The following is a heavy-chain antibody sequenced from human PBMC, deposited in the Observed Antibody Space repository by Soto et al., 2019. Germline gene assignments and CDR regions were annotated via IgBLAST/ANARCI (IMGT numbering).Heavy chain of an antibody. CDR3: ARGLGDVTMVRGVISRYNWFDP. V-gene: IGHV4-34*01. CDR1: GGSFSGYY. Sequence: QVQLQQWGAGLLKPSETLSLTCAVYGGSFSGYYWSWIRQPPGKGLEWIGEINHSGSTNYNPSLKSRVTISVDTSKNQFSLKLSSVTAADTAVYYCARGLGDVTMVRGVISRYNWFDPWGQGTLVTVSS. CDR2: INHSGST. D-gene: IGHD3-10*01. J-gene: IGHJ5*02.